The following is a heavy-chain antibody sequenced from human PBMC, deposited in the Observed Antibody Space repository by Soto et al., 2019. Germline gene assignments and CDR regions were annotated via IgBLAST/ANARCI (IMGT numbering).Heavy chain of an antibody. CDR2: MSGSSSTT. CDR3: AKYKQWLVFGGFDY. D-gene: IGHD6-19*01. CDR1: GLTFSNYA. J-gene: IGHJ4*02. Sequence: PGGSLRLSCATSGLTFSNYAMSWVRQAPGGGLEWVSSMSGSSSTTYYADSVRGRFTISRDRSKNTLYLQMSSLRAEDTAVYYCAKYKQWLVFGGFDYWGQGTLVTVSS. V-gene: IGHV3-23*01.